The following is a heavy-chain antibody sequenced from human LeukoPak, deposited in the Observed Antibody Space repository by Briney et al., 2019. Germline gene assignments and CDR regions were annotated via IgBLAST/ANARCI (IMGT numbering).Heavy chain of an antibody. V-gene: IGHV3-48*03. CDR1: GFSFSSYE. J-gene: IGHJ4*02. D-gene: IGHD6-19*01. Sequence: GGSLRLSCAASGFSFSSYEMNWVRQAPGKGLEWVSYISTGGSSIFYADSVKGRFTISRDNAKNSLFLQMDTLRVEDTAIYYCVRGKQWLISSFDHWGQGTMVTVSS. CDR2: ISTGGSSI. CDR3: VRGKQWLISSFDH.